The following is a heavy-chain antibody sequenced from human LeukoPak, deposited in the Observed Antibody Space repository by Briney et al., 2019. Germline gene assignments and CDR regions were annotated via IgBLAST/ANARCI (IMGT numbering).Heavy chain of an antibody. CDR2: IIPIFGTA. CDR3: AINRLGYCSSTSCLRYYYYYYMDV. CDR1: GGTFSSYA. D-gene: IGHD2-2*01. Sequence: SVKVSCKASGGTFSSYAISWVRQAPGQGLEWMGGIIPIFGTANYAQKFQGRVTITTDESTSTAYMELSSLRSEDTAVYYCAINRLGYCSSTSCLRYYYYYYMDVWGKGTTVTVSS. J-gene: IGHJ6*03. V-gene: IGHV1-69*05.